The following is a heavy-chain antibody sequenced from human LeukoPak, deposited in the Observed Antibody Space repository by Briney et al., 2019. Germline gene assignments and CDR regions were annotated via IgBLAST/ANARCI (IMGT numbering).Heavy chain of an antibody. J-gene: IGHJ4*02. V-gene: IGHV3-11*04. CDR1: GFTFSDYY. CDR2: ISSSGSTI. Sequence: GGSLRLSCAASGFTFSDYYMSWIRQAPGKGLEWVSYISSSGSTIYYADSVKGRFTISRDNAKNSLYLQMNSLRAEDTAVYYCARDKDTISRVFDYWGQGTLVTVSS. CDR3: ARDKDTISRVFDY. D-gene: IGHD5-24*01.